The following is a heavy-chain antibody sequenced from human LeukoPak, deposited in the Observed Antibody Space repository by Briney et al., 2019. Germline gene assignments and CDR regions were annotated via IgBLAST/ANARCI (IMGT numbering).Heavy chain of an antibody. V-gene: IGHV3-23*01. CDR1: GFTFSSYA. J-gene: IGHJ4*02. D-gene: IGHD3-10*01. CDR2: ISGSGGST. CDR3: AKEYGSGSYLIPYYFDY. Sequence: GGSLRLSCAASGFTFSSYAMSWVRQAPGKGLEWVSAISGSGGSTYYADSVKGRFTISRDNSKNTLYLQMNNLRAEDTAVYYCAKEYGSGSYLIPYYFDYWGQGTLVTVSS.